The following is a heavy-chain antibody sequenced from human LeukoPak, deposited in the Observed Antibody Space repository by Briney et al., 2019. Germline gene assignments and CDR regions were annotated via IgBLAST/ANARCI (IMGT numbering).Heavy chain of an antibody. D-gene: IGHD3-22*01. CDR2: LYYTGRT. CDR1: GDSISRSDSY. V-gene: IGHV4-39*01. J-gene: IGHJ1*01. CDR3: ARRRYYDGSGYLE. Sequence: KPSETLSLTCSVSGDSISRSDSYWDWIRQPPGKGLEWIGTLYYTGRTYYSPSLKSRVTMSVDTPNNQFSLNLRSVTAADTAVYYCARRRYYDGSGYLEWGQGTLLSVPS.